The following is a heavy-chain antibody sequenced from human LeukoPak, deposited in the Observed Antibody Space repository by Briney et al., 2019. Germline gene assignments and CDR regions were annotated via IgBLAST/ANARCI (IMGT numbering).Heavy chain of an antibody. V-gene: IGHV4-4*02. J-gene: IGHJ4*02. CDR3: ARRPAPNYYDSSGYYYHFDY. CDR1: GGSISSSNW. Sequence: SETLSLTCAVSGGSISSSNWWSWVRQPPGKGLEWIGEIYHSGSTNYNPSLKSRVTISVDKSKNQFSLKLSSVTAADTAVYYCARRPAPNYYDSSGYYYHFDYWGQGTLVTVSS. CDR2: IYHSGST. D-gene: IGHD3-22*01.